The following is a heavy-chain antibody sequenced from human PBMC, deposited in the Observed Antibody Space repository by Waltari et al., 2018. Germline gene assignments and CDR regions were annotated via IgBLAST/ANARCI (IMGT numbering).Heavy chain of an antibody. D-gene: IGHD3-10*01. CDR1: GLTFRSYA. Sequence: QVQLVESGGGVVQPGRSLRLSCAASGLTFRSYAMHWVRQAPGKGLEWVAVISYDGSNKYYADSVKGRFTISRDNSKNTLYLQMNSLRAEDTAVYYCARDYNRVHNYFDYWGQGTLVTVSS. CDR2: ISYDGSNK. V-gene: IGHV3-30-3*01. CDR3: ARDYNRVHNYFDY. J-gene: IGHJ4*02.